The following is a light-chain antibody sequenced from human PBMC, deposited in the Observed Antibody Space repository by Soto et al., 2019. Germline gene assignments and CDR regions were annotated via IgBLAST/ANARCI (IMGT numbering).Light chain of an antibody. J-gene: IGKJ5*01. V-gene: IGKV1-33*01. CDR1: QDISNY. CDR2: DAS. CDR3: QQYDNLIT. Sequence: LSASVGDRVTITCQASQDISNYLNWYQQKPGKAPKLLIYDASNLETGVPSRFSGSGSGTDFTFTISSLQPEDIATYYCQQYDNLITFGQGKRLEIK.